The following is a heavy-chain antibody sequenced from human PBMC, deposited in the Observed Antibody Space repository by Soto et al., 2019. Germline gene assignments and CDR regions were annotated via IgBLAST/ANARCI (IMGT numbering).Heavy chain of an antibody. CDR2: ISDTVDTT. CDR1: GFIFGAYS. Sequence: PGGSLRLSCAASGFIFGAYSMAWVRQAPGKGLEGGSGISDTVDTTYYADSVKGPFTISRDKSKNTLYLKINSLRVEDTAIYYCAKAKWLIGGDYFDAWGQVTLVTVSS. J-gene: IGHJ4*02. CDR3: AKAKWLIGGDYFDA. D-gene: IGHD6-19*01. V-gene: IGHV3-23*01.